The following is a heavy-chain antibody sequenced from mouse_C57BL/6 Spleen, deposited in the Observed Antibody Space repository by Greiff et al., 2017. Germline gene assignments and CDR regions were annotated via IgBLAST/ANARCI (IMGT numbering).Heavy chain of an antibody. J-gene: IGHJ4*01. CDR1: GFTFSDYG. Sequence: EVHLVESGGGLVKPGGSLKLSCAASGFTFSDYGMHWVRQAPEKGLEWVAYISSGSSTIYYADTVKGRFTISRDNAKNTLFLQMTSLRSEDTAMYYCARNGGNYAYYYAMDYWGQGTSVTVSS. CDR3: ARNGGNYAYYYAMDY. D-gene: IGHD2-1*01. V-gene: IGHV5-17*01. CDR2: ISSGSSTI.